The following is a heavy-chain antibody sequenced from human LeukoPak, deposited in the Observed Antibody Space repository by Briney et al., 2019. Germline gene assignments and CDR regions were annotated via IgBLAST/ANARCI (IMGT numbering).Heavy chain of an antibody. V-gene: IGHV3-74*01. CDR1: GFTFSMYW. CDR3: AREVEEVPAAMGVYYYYYMDV. CDR2: INGEVRRA. J-gene: IGHJ6*03. Sequence: GGALRLSCAASGFTFSMYWMRWVRHNPGKGLWCVSRINGEVRRANYAESVKGRFTISRDNAKNTLYLQMNSLRAEDTAVYYCAREVEEVPAAMGVYYYYYMDVWGKGTSVTVSS. D-gene: IGHD2-2*01.